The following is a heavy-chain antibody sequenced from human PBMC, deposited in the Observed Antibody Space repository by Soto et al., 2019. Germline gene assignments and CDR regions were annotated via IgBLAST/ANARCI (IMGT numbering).Heavy chain of an antibody. CDR1: GFTFSSYG. CDR3: AKGYGGSKPGLLDV. D-gene: IGHD3-10*01. J-gene: IGHJ6*02. Sequence: PGGSLRLSCAASGFTFSSYGMHWFRQAPGKGLEWVAVISYDGSNKYYADSVKGRFTISRDNSKNTLYLQMNSLRAEDTAVYYCAKGYGGSKPGLLDVWGQGTTVTVSS. V-gene: IGHV3-30*18. CDR2: ISYDGSNK.